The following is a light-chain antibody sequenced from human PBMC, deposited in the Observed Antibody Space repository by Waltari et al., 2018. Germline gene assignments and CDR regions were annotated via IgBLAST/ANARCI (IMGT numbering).Light chain of an antibody. J-gene: IGLJ2*01. Sequence: QSALTQPRSVSGSPGQSVTISCTATSSDVGAYDYVSWYQQHPGKAPKLMIYDVNNRPSGVPDRFSGSKSGNTASLTISGLQVEDEADYYCCSYAGSSTSVVFGGGTKLTVL. V-gene: IGLV2-11*01. CDR1: SSDVGAYDY. CDR2: DVN. CDR3: CSYAGSSTSVV.